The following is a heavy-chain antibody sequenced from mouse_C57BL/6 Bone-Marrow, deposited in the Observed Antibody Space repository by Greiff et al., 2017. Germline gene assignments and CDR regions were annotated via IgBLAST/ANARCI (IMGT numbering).Heavy chain of an antibody. CDR1: GFNIKDDY. CDR2: IDPENGDT. V-gene: IGHV14-4*01. CDR3: TTLAHFDY. Sequence: EVKVVESGAELVRPGASVKLSCTASGFNIKDDYMHWVKQRPEQGLEWIGWIDPENGDTEYASKFQGKATITADTSSNTAYLQLSSLTSEDTAVYYCTTLAHFDYWGQGTTLTVSS. J-gene: IGHJ2*01.